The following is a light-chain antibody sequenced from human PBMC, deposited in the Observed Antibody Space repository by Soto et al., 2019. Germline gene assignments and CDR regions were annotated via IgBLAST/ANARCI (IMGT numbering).Light chain of an antibody. V-gene: IGKV3-20*01. J-gene: IGKJ1*01. Sequence: TVLTQFPGTLSLSPCERATLSCRASQNVSSNLLVWYQQHPGQAPRLLIYGASSRAIHTPDRFSGSGSGTDFTLTISGLEPEDFAVYYCQHFGNSPWTFGQGTKVDIK. CDR1: QNVSSNL. CDR2: GAS. CDR3: QHFGNSPWT.